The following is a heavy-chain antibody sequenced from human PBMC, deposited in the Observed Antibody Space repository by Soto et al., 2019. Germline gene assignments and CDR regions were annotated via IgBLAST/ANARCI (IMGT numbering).Heavy chain of an antibody. D-gene: IGHD7-27*01. CDR3: ARHPNWQPVDY. CDR1: GYTFTKSW. Sequence: EVQLVQSGPEVKKPGESLKISCKGSGYTFTKSWIGWVRQMPGKGLEWVGIIFPGDSDTRYSPSFQGRVTISADNSISTAYLHWSSLKASDSAMYYCARHPNWQPVDYWGQGTLVPVSS. V-gene: IGHV5-51*01. CDR2: IFPGDSDT. J-gene: IGHJ4*02.